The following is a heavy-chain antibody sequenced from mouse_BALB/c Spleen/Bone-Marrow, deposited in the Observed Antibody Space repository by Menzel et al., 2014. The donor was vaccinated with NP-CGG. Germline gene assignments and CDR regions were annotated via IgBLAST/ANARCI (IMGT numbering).Heavy chain of an antibody. CDR2: ISSGGSYT. CDR3: ARQTYYDYDGYFDY. CDR1: GFTFSSYG. Sequence: EVKLMESGGDLVKPGGSLKLSCAASGFTFSSYGMSWVRQTPDKRLEWVATISSGGSYTYYPDSVKGRFTISRDNAKNTLYLQMSSLKSEDTAMYYCARQTYYDYDGYFDYWGQGTLSQSPQ. J-gene: IGHJ2*01. D-gene: IGHD2-4*01. V-gene: IGHV5-6*01.